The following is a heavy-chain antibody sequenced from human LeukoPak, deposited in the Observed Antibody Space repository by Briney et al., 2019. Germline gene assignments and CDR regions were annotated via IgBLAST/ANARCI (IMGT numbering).Heavy chain of an antibody. CDR3: VRDTAADLRGENEY. J-gene: IGHJ1*01. V-gene: IGHV3-20*01. CDR2: INWNGGST. CDR1: GFTFADFG. D-gene: IGHD3-16*01. Sequence: PGGSLRLSCEASGFTFADFGMAWVRQAPGKGLEGGSGINWNGGSTGYADSVKGRFTSSRDNAKTSLYLQMNSLRLEDTALYHCVRDTAADLRGENEYWGQGILVTVSS.